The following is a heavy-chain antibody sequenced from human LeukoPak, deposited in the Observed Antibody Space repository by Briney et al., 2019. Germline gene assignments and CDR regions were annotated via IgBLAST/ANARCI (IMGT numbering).Heavy chain of an antibody. V-gene: IGHV3-9*01. Sequence: QPGRSLRLSCAASGFTFDDYAMHWVRQAPGKGLEWVSGISWNSGSIGYADSVKGRFTISRDNAKNSLYLQMNSLRAEDTALYYCAKELRYFDWLLSPFDYWGQGTLVTVSS. J-gene: IGHJ4*02. CDR3: AKELRYFDWLLSPFDY. D-gene: IGHD3-9*01. CDR1: GFTFDDYA. CDR2: ISWNSGSI.